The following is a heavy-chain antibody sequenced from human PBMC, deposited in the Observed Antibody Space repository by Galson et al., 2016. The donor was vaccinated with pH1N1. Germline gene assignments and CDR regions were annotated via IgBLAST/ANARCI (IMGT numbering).Heavy chain of an antibody. Sequence: SLRLSCAASGFTFDDYAMHWVRQVPGKGLEWVAGISWNSGSIGYADSVKGRFTISRDNAKNSLYLQMNSLRAEDTALYYCAKGQYCSRTSCYMAPGPMGVWGKGTTVTVSS. J-gene: IGHJ6*03. CDR2: ISWNSGSI. CDR1: GFTFDDYA. CDR3: AKGQYCSRTSCYMAPGPMGV. D-gene: IGHD2-2*02. V-gene: IGHV3-9*01.